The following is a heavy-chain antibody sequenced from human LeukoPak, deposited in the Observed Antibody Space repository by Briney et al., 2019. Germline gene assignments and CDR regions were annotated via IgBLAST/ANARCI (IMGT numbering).Heavy chain of an antibody. D-gene: IGHD2-8*01. J-gene: IGHJ4*02. CDR2: INWNGGST. CDR3: ARGGPGYCTNGVCYTRKGFDY. Sequence: AGSLRLSCAASGFTFDDYGMSWVRQAPGKGLEWVSGINWNGGSTGYADSVKGRFTISRDNAKNSLYLEMNSLRAEDTALYYCARGGPGYCTNGVCYTRKGFDYWGQGTLVTVSS. V-gene: IGHV3-20*04. CDR1: GFTFDDYG.